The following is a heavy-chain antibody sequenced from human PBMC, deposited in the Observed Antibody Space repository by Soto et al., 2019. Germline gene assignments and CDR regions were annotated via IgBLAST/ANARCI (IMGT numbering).Heavy chain of an antibody. Sequence: SETLSLTCTVSGGSISSSSYYWGWIRQPPGKGLEWIGSIYYSGSTYYNPSLKSRVTISVDTSKNQFSLKLSSVTAADTAVYYFARHSGAISIEFDYRAQRTLVTGSS. J-gene: IGHJ4*02. D-gene: IGHD3-3*02. CDR2: IYYSGST. V-gene: IGHV4-39*01. CDR1: GGSISSSSYY. CDR3: ARHSGAISIEFDY.